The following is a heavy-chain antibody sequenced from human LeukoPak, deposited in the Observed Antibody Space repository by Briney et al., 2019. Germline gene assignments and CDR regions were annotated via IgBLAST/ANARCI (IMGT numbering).Heavy chain of an antibody. V-gene: IGHV3-23*01. CDR2: ISGSGGST. D-gene: IGHD1-1*01. Sequence: GGSLRLSCAVSGITFSSYAMSWVRQAPGKGLEWVSAISGSGGSTYYADSVKGRFTTSRDNSKNTLYLQMNNLRAEDTAVYYCVKMEGGRDYWGQGALVTVSS. CDR1: GITFSSYA. J-gene: IGHJ4*02. CDR3: VKMEGGRDY.